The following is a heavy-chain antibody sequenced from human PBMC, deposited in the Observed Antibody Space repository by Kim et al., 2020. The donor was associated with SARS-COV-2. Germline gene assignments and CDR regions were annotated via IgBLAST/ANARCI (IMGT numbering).Heavy chain of an antibody. D-gene: IGHD4-17*01. CDR3: ARTTGNFGYNYYYYMDV. CDR2: TYIGGTT. J-gene: IGHJ6*03. Sequence: GGSLRLSCAASGFTVSFNYMSWVRQAPGKGLDWVSVTYIGGTTYFADSVKDRFTISRDNSRNTLYLQMNSLRAEDTAVYYCARTTGNFGYNYYYYMDVWGKGTTVTVSS. CDR1: GFTVSFNY. V-gene: IGHV3-66*01.